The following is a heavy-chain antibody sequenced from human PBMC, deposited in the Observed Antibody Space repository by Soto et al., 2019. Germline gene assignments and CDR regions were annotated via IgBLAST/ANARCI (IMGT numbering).Heavy chain of an antibody. D-gene: IGHD1-20*01. CDR2: VNPNSGNT. CDR1: GYTFTTYD. Sequence: QVQLVQSGAEVRKPGASVKVSCKASGYTFTTYDINWVRQATGQGLEWMGWVNPNSGNTGYAQKFQGRVTMTRNTSXXXXXXXXXXXXXXXTAVYXXXRGXRVAEYWGQGTLVTVSS. CDR3: XRGXRVAEY. J-gene: IGHJ4*02. V-gene: IGHV1-8*01.